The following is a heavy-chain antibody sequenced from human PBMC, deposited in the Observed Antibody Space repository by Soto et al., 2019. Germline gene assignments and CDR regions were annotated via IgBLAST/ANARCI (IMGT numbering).Heavy chain of an antibody. CDR3: ARGWTTVVV. CDR1: GGSISSYY. D-gene: IGHD4-17*01. CDR2: ISYSGTT. V-gene: IGHV4-59*01. J-gene: IGHJ4*02. Sequence: SETLSLTCTVSGGSISSYYWSWIRQPPGKGLEWIGHISYSGTTNYNPSLKSRVTISVDTSKNQFSLNLSSVTAADTAVYYCARGWTTVVVWGQGTLVTVSS.